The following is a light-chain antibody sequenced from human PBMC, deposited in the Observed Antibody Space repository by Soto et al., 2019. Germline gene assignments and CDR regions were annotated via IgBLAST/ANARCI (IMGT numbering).Light chain of an antibody. J-gene: IGKJ4*01. CDR1: QSVSRSY. CDR2: GAS. V-gene: IGKV3-20*01. Sequence: EIVLTQSPGTLSLSPGERATLSCRASQSVSRSYLAWYQQKPGQAPRVLIYGASSRATGIPDRFSGSGSGTDFTLTISRLEPEDFAVYYCQQYGSSPLTFGGGTKVDIK. CDR3: QQYGSSPLT.